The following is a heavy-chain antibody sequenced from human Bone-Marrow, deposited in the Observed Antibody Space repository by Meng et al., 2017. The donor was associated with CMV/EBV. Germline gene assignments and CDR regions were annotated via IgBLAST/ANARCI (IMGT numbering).Heavy chain of an antibody. Sequence: GGSLRISCAASGFTFSSYWMSWVRQAPGKGLEWVANIKQDGSEKYYVDSVKGRFTISRDNSKNTLFLQMDSLRVEDTAVYYCATVTVGYQPNTEYWGQGTQVTVSS. D-gene: IGHD2-2*01. CDR2: IKQDGSEK. CDR3: ATVTVGYQPNTEY. J-gene: IGHJ4*02. V-gene: IGHV3-7*01. CDR1: GFTFSSYW.